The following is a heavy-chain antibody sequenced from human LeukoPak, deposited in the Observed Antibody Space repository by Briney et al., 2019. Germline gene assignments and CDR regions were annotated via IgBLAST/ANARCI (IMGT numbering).Heavy chain of an antibody. J-gene: IGHJ4*02. V-gene: IGHV4-34*01. CDR1: GGSFSGYY. CDR2: INHSGST. D-gene: IGHD2-2*01. Sequence: PSETLSLTCAVYGGSFSGYYWSWIRQPPGKGLEWIGEINHSGSTNYNPSLKSRVTISVDMSKNQFSLKLSSVTAADTAVYYCARGRPKSYCSSTSCHPGGFDYWGQGTLVTVSS. CDR3: ARGRPKSYCSSTSCHPGGFDY.